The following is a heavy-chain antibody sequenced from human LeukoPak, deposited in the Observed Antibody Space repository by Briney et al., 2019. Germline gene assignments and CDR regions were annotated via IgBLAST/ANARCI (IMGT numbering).Heavy chain of an antibody. CDR2: INPSGGST. Sequence: ASVKVSCKASGYTFISYYMHWVRQAPGQGLEWMGIINPSGGSTSYAQRFQGRVTITRDTSASTAYMELSSLRSEDTAVYYCARSWNDLGWFDPWGQGTLVTVSS. J-gene: IGHJ5*02. V-gene: IGHV1-46*01. CDR1: GYTFISYY. CDR3: ARSWNDLGWFDP. D-gene: IGHD1-1*01.